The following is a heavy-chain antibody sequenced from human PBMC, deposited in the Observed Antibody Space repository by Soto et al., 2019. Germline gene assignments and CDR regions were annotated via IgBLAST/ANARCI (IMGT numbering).Heavy chain of an antibody. V-gene: IGHV3-30*18. J-gene: IGHJ4*02. CDR1: GFTFSNYG. CDR3: AKGFDCSTTSCYFDY. Sequence: QVQLVESGGGVVQPGRSLRLSCAASGFTFSNYGMHWVRQAPGKGLEWVAVISYDVSNKYYADSVRGRFTISRDNSKNTLCLQMNSLRAEETAVYYCAKGFDCSTTSCYFDYWGPGTLVTVSS. D-gene: IGHD2-2*01. CDR2: ISYDVSNK.